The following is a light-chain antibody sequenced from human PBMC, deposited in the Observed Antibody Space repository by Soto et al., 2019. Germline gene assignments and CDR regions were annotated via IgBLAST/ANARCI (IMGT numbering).Light chain of an antibody. CDR3: QQYGDWPLT. CDR1: QSVRSTY. Sequence: EIVMTQSPVTLSVSPGERATLSCRASQSVRSTYLAWYQQNPGQAPRLLIFGVSNRAAGIPARFSGSGSGTEFTLTISSLQSEDFAVYYCQQYGDWPLTFGGGTKVDIK. J-gene: IGKJ4*01. CDR2: GVS. V-gene: IGKV3-15*01.